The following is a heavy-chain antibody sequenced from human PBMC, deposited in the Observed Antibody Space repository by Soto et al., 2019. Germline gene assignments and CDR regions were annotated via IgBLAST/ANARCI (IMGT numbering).Heavy chain of an antibody. V-gene: IGHV2-70*01. CDR3: ARILIDSYGYSDNYYYGMDV. Sequence: SGPTMVNPTQTLTLTCTFSGFSLSTSGMCVSWIRQPPGKALEWLALIDWDDDKYYSTSLKTRLTISKDTSKNQVVLTMTNMDPVDTATYYCARILIDSYGYSDNYYYGMDVWGQGSTVTVS. J-gene: IGHJ6*02. CDR1: GFSLSTSGMC. CDR2: IDWDDDK. D-gene: IGHD5-18*01.